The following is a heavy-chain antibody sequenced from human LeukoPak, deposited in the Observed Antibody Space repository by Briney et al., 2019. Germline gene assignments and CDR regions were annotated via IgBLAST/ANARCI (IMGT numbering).Heavy chain of an antibody. CDR3: AKDQLLWFGELLFPTFDY. CDR2: ISGSGGST. V-gene: IGHV3-23*01. Sequence: GGSLRLSCAASGFTFSSYAMSWVRQAPGKGLEWVSAISGSGGSTYYADSVKGRFTISRDNSKNTLYLQMNSLRAEDTAVYYCAKDQLLWFGELLFPTFDYWGQGTLVTVSS. CDR1: GFTFSSYA. J-gene: IGHJ4*02. D-gene: IGHD3-10*01.